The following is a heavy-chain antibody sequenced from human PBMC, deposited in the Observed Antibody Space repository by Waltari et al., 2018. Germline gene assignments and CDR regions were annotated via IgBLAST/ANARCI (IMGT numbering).Heavy chain of an antibody. CDR3: ARENYNGAAGDY. V-gene: IGHV3-7*01. Sequence: EVQLVESGGGLVQPGGSLRLSCATSGFRFSDSWMSWVRQAPGKGLEGLAKIRYDGGVKDIVDSVKGRFTVSRDNAENSLFLHMNSLRVEDTAVYYCARENYNGAAGDYWGQGTLVTVSS. D-gene: IGHD6-13*01. CDR2: IRYDGGVK. J-gene: IGHJ4*02. CDR1: GFRFSDSW.